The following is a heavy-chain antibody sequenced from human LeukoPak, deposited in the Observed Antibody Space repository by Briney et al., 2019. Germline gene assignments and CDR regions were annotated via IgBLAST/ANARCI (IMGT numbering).Heavy chain of an antibody. J-gene: IGHJ4*02. V-gene: IGHV3-23*01. D-gene: IGHD4-17*01. CDR3: ATEYYGAYSY. CDR1: GFTFSNYA. CDR2: ISASGGDT. Sequence: GGSLRLSCAASGFTFSNYAMSWVRQAPGKGLEWVSAISASGGDTFYADSVKGRFAISRDNSKSMLFLQLNSLRAEDIAVYYCATEYYGAYSYWGQGALVTVSS.